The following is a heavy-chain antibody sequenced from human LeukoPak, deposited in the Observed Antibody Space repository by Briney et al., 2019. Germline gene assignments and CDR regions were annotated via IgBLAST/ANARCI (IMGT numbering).Heavy chain of an antibody. CDR2: ISGSSGII. CDR3: ALNGREVPSGAFDI. J-gene: IGHJ3*02. Sequence: GGSLRLSCAASGFTFNTYTMNWVRQAPGKGLEWVSYISGSSGIIDYADSVRGRFTISRDNAKNSLYLQMNSLRAEDTAVYYCALNGREVPSGAFDIWGQGTMVTVSS. CDR1: GFTFNTYT. D-gene: IGHD3-16*02. V-gene: IGHV3-48*01.